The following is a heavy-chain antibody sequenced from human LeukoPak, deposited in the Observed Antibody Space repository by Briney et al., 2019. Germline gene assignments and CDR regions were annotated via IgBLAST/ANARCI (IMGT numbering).Heavy chain of an antibody. D-gene: IGHD2-15*01. J-gene: IGHJ4*02. CDR3: ASHSVVVVAASDY. CDR1: GYTFTGYY. CDR2: INPNSGGT. Sequence: ASVKVSCKASGYTFTGYYMHWVRQAPGQGLEWMGWINPNSGGTNYAQKFPGRVTMTRDTSISTAYMELSRLRSDDTAVYYCASHSVVVVAASDYWGQGTLVTVSS. V-gene: IGHV1-2*02.